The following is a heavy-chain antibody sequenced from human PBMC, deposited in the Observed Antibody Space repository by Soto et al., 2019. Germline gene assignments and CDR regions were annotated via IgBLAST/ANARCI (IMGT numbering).Heavy chain of an antibody. D-gene: IGHD2-2*01. V-gene: IGHV4-34*01. CDR2: INHSGST. CDR3: ARGVPYCSSTSCNARWFGP. Sequence: PSETLSLTCAVYGGSFSGYYWSWIRQPPGKGLEWIGEINHSGSTNYNPSLKSRVTISVDTSKNQFSLKLSSVTAADTAVYYCARGVPYCSSTSCNARWFGPWGQGTLVTVSS. J-gene: IGHJ5*02. CDR1: GGSFSGYY.